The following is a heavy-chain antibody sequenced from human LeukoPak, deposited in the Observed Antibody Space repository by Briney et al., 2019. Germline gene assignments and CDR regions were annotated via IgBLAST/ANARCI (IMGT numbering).Heavy chain of an antibody. CDR2: IIPIFGTA. D-gene: IGHD3-9*01. Sequence: SVKVSCKASGGTFSSYAISWERQAPGQGLEWMGGIIPIFGTANYAQKFQGRVTITTDESTSTAYMELSSLRSEDTAVYYCARVATPPVLRYFDWLSFFDYWGQGTLVTVSS. CDR3: ARVATPPVLRYFDWLSFFDY. CDR1: GGTFSSYA. J-gene: IGHJ4*02. V-gene: IGHV1-69*05.